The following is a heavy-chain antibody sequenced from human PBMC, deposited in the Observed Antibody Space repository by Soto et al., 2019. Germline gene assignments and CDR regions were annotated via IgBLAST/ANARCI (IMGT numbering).Heavy chain of an antibody. Sequence: GESLKISCKASGYRLTSRWINWVRQMPGQGLEWLGKIDPNDSQTTYNPSFQGHVTMSVDQAISTAFLEWRSVKAPDTAIYYCEVSQIFGVVDAFDLWGQGKLVTVSS. CDR1: GYRLTSRW. CDR2: IDPNDSQT. CDR3: EVSQIFGVVDAFDL. V-gene: IGHV5-10-1*01. D-gene: IGHD3-3*01. J-gene: IGHJ3*01.